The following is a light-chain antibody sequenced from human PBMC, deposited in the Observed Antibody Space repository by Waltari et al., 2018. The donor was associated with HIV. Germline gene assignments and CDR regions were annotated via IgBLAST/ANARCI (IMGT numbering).Light chain of an antibody. CDR2: EVS. V-gene: IGLV2-23*02. CDR1: SSDVGGYNL. Sequence: QPALTQPASVSGSPGQSITISCTGTSSDVGGYNLVSCYQQHPGKAPKLMIYEVSKRPSGVSNRFSGSKSGNTASLTISGLQAEDEADYYCCAYAGSTTYVIFGGGTKLTVL. J-gene: IGLJ2*01. CDR3: CAYAGSTTYVI.